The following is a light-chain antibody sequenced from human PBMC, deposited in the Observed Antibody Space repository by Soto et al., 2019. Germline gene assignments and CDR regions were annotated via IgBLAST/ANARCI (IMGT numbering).Light chain of an antibody. CDR1: QSVSSAY. V-gene: IGKV3-20*01. CDR2: GTS. Sequence: EIVLTQSPGTLSLSPGERATLSCRASQSVSSAYLAWYQQKPGQAPRLLFYGTSSRATGIPDRFSGSGSGTDFTLTISRLEPEDFAVYYCQQYHSSLWTFGQGTKVDIK. CDR3: QQYHSSLWT. J-gene: IGKJ1*01.